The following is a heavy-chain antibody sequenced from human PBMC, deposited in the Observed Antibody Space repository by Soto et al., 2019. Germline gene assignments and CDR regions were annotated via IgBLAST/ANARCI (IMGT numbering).Heavy chain of an antibody. J-gene: IGHJ3*02. CDR3: SRDGEDVLRNIPGDAFDI. V-gene: IGHV3-30-3*01. CDR2: ISYDGSKI. D-gene: IGHD3-3*01. CDR1: GFTFSSHA. Sequence: PGRSLRLSCTASGFTFSSHAMHWVSQAPGKGLEWVAVISYDGSKIYYADSVKGRFTISRDNSKNTLYLQMNSLRAEDTAVYFCSRDGEDVLRNIPGDAFDIWGQGTMVTVSS.